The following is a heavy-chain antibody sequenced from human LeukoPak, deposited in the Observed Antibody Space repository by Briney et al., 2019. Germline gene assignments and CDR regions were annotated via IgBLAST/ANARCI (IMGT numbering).Heavy chain of an antibody. Sequence: NPSETLSLTCAVSGGSISSGGYSWSWIRQPPGKGLEWIGYIYHSGSTYYNPSLKSRVTISVDRSKNQFSLKLSSVTAADTAVYYCARGGLGEIDPWGQGTLVTVSS. V-gene: IGHV4-30-2*01. CDR2: IYHSGST. CDR3: ARGGLGEIDP. J-gene: IGHJ5*02. CDR1: GGSISSGGYS. D-gene: IGHD3-16*01.